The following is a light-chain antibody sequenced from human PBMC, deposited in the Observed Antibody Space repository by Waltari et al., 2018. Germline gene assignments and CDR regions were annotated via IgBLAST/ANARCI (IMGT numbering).Light chain of an antibody. J-gene: IGKJ1*01. V-gene: IGKV3-20*01. CDR2: GAS. Sequence: EIVLTQSPGTLSLSPGERATLPRRASQSVSSSYLAWYQQKPGQAPRLLIYGASSRATGIPDRFSGSGSGTDFTLTISRLEPEDFAVYYCQQYGSSRWTFGQGTKVEIK. CDR1: QSVSSSY. CDR3: QQYGSSRWT.